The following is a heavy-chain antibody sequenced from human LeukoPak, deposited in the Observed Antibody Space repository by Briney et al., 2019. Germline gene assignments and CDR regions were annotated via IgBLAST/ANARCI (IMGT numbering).Heavy chain of an antibody. CDR1: GFTFSSYG. CDR2: ISYDGGNK. J-gene: IGHJ6*03. V-gene: IGHV3-30*03. Sequence: GGSLRLSCAASGFTFSSYGMHWVRQAPGKGLEWLTLISYDGGNKYYGDSVKGRFTISRDNSKNTLYLQMTSLRVEDTAVYYCATNSRRPHQYYMDVWGKGTTVTVSS. D-gene: IGHD1-14*01. CDR3: ATNSRRPHQYYMDV.